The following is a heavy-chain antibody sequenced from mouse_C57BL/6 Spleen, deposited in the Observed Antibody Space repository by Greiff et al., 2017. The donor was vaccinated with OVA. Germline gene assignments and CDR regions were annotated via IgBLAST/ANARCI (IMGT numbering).Heavy chain of an antibody. Sequence: EVKLQESGPGMVKPSQSLSLTCTVTGYSITSGYDWHWIRHFPGNKLEWMGYISYSGSTNYNPSLKSRISITHDTSKNHFFLKLNSVTTEDTATYYCARGNWVYYFDYWGQGTTLTVSS. D-gene: IGHD4-1*01. CDR2: ISYSGST. V-gene: IGHV3-1*01. CDR1: GYSITSGYD. CDR3: ARGNWVYYFDY. J-gene: IGHJ2*01.